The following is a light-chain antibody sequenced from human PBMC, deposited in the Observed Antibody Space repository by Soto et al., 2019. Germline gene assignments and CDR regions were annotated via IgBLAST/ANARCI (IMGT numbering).Light chain of an antibody. V-gene: IGLV2-14*01. CDR1: GSDVGDSSH. CDR3: SSYTSSTTSVV. J-gene: IGLJ2*01. Sequence: QSALTQPRSVSGSPGQSVTISCTATGSDVGDSSHVSWYQQHPDKAPKVLIFEVSNRPSGISNRFSGSKSGNTASLTISGLQAEDEADYYCSSYTSSTTSVVFGGGTKLTVL. CDR2: EVS.